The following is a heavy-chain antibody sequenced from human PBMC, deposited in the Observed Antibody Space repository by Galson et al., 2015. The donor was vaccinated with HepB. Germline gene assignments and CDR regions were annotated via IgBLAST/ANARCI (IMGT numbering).Heavy chain of an antibody. CDR1: GFTFSSYA. CDR3: AKDQPPTYSSRPKYFDY. Sequence: SLRLSCAASGFTFSSYAMSWVRQAQGKGLEWVSAISGSGGSTYYADSVKGRFTISRDNSKNTLYLQMNSLRAEDTAVYYCAKDQPPTYSSRPKYFDYWGQGTLVTVSS. D-gene: IGHD6-6*01. J-gene: IGHJ4*02. CDR2: ISGSGGST. V-gene: IGHV3-23*01.